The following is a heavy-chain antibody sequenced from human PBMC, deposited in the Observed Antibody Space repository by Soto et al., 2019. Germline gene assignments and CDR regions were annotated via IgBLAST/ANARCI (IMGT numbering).Heavy chain of an antibody. D-gene: IGHD5-12*01. CDR3: AHIDPEIVTVGGHGGFDY. CDR1: GFSLTSGGG. Sequence: QITLKESSPTLVRPPQTLTLTCTFSGFSLTSGGGVGWIRQPPGKALEWLALIYWDDDKRYSPSLKNRLTITKDTSKNQVVLTMTNVGPVDTATYFCAHIDPEIVTVGGHGGFDYWGQGTLVTVSS. V-gene: IGHV2-5*02. J-gene: IGHJ4*02. CDR2: IYWDDDK.